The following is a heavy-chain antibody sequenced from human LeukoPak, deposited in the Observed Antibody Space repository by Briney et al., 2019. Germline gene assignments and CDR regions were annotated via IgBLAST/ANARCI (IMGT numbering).Heavy chain of an antibody. CDR3: ARDLTVTSTCWFDR. Sequence: PGGSLRLSCAVSGFTFSSYSMNWVRQAPGKGLEWVSSITSSSSYIYYADSVKGRFTISRDNAKNSLYLQMNSLRAEDTAAYYCARDLTVTSTCWFDRWGQGTLVTVSS. CDR1: GFTFSSYS. V-gene: IGHV3-21*01. J-gene: IGHJ5*02. D-gene: IGHD4-11*01. CDR2: ITSSSSYI.